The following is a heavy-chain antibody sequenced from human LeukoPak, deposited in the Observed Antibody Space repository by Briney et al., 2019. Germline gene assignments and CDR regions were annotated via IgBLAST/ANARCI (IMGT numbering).Heavy chain of an antibody. CDR3: AAWYSETTQEHNS. D-gene: IGHD2-21*01. CDR1: GFTLSSYA. CDR2: TSSSDAGT. V-gene: IGHV3-23*01. Sequence: PGGSLRLSCAASGFTLSSYAMSWVRQAPGKGLEWVSATSSSDAGTYYAESVRGRFTISRDNAKTSLFLQMNSLRAEDTALYYCAAWYSETTQEHNSWGQGTLVTVSS. J-gene: IGHJ4*02.